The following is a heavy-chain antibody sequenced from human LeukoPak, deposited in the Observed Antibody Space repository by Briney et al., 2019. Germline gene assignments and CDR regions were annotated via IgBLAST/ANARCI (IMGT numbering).Heavy chain of an antibody. J-gene: IGHJ4*02. CDR3: ARSFSYGGIHY. V-gene: IGHV3-23*01. Sequence: GESLTLSCAASRFTFSSYGMSWVRQAPGKGLEWVSAISGSGGSTYYADSVKGRFTISRDNSKNTLYLQMNSLRVEDTAVYYCARSFSYGGIHYWGQGTLVTVSS. CDR2: ISGSGGST. CDR1: RFTFSSYG. D-gene: IGHD5-18*01.